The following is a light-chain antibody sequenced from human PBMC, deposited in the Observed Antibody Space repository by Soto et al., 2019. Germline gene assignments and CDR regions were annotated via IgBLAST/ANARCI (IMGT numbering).Light chain of an antibody. J-gene: IGKJ2*01. CDR3: QQYNNWPMYT. CDR1: QSFSIN. Sequence: EIVMTQSPATLSVSPWERATLSCRASQSFSINLAWYQQKPGQAPRLLIYGASTRATGIPARFSGSGSGTEFTLTISSLQSEDFAVYSCQQYNNWPMYTFGQGTKLEIK. V-gene: IGKV3-15*01. CDR2: GAS.